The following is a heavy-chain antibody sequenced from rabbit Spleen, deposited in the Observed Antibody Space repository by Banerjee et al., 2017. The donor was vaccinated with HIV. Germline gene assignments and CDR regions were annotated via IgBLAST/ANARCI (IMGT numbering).Heavy chain of an antibody. CDR3: ARNGGMLDYKL. CDR2: IYTGDGNT. V-gene: IGHV1S40*01. CDR1: GFSFSSGYY. D-gene: IGHD6-1*01. J-gene: IGHJ3*01. Sequence: QSLEESGGDLVKPGASLTLTCTASGFSFSSGYYMCWVRQAPGKGLEWIGCIYTGDGNTYYASWAKGRFTISKTSSTTLTLQMTSLTAADTATYFCARNGGMLDYKLWGQGTLVTVS.